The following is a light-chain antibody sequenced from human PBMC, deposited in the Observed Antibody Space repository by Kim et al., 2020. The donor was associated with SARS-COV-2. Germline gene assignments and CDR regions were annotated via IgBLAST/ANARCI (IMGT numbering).Light chain of an antibody. V-gene: IGLV3-1*01. CDR3: QTWDNSVVV. Sequence: SYELTQPPSVSVSPGQTASISCSGDKLGEKFACWYQQKPGQSPLLVIYEDGKRPSGIPERFSGSNSGNTATLTISGTQALDEADYYCQTWDNSVVVFGGGTKLTVL. CDR1: KLGEKF. CDR2: EDG. J-gene: IGLJ2*01.